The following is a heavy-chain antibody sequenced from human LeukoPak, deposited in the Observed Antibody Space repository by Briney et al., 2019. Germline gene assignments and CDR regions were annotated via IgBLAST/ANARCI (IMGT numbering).Heavy chain of an antibody. CDR3: ARAFQSLGGLSIPDY. Sequence: GASVKVSCKASGYSFTTYGMNWVPQAPGQGLEWMGWFNTYTGNPTYAQGFTGRFVFSLDTSVSTTYLQISSLKAEDTAVYFCARAFQSLGGLSIPDYWGQGTLVTVSS. CDR1: GYSFTTYG. CDR2: FNTYTGNP. V-gene: IGHV7-81*01. J-gene: IGHJ4*02. D-gene: IGHD3-16*02.